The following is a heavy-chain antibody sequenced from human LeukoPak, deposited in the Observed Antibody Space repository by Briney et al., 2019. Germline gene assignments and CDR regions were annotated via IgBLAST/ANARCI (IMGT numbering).Heavy chain of an antibody. Sequence: PSETLSLTCAVYGGSFSGYYWSWIRQPPGKGLEWIGEINHSGSTNYNPSLKSRVTMSVDTSKSQFSLKVGSVTAADTAVYYCARKYTSSWYPDLDFDSWGQGTLVTVSS. D-gene: IGHD6-13*01. CDR1: GGSFSGYY. CDR2: INHSGST. J-gene: IGHJ4*02. V-gene: IGHV4-34*01. CDR3: ARKYTSSWYPDLDFDS.